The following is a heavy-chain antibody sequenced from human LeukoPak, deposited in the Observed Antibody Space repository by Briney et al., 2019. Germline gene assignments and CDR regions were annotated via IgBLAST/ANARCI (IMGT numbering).Heavy chain of an antibody. Sequence: ASVKVSCKASGYTFTSYGISWVRQAPGQGLEWMGWISAYNGNTNYAQKLQGRVTMTTDTSTSTAYMELRSLRSDDMAVYYCARDYPPIEWELLNYYYGMDVWGQGTTVTVSS. D-gene: IGHD1-26*01. J-gene: IGHJ6*02. CDR2: ISAYNGNT. CDR1: GYTFTSYG. V-gene: IGHV1-18*03. CDR3: ARDYPPIEWELLNYYYGMDV.